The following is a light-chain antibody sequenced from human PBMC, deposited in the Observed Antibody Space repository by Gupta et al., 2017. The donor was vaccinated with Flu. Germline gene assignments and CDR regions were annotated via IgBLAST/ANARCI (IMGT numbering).Light chain of an antibody. CDR3: QQYYSTPVT. V-gene: IGKV4-1*01. CDR2: WAS. Sequence: DIVMTQSPDSLAVSLGERATINCKSSQSVLYSSNNKNYLAWYQQKPGQPPKLLIYWASTRESGVPDRFSGSGSGTDFTLTISNLQAEDVAVYSCQQYYSTPVTFGGGTKVEIK. CDR1: QSVLYSSNNKNY. J-gene: IGKJ4*01.